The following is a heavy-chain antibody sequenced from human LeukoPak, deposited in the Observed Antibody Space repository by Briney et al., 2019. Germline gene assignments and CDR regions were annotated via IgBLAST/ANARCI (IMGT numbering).Heavy chain of an antibody. CDR1: GFTFTNYW. CDR2: IYLDGSRA. CDR3: GRAGPVTKDHFIDV. V-gene: IGHV3-7*01. D-gene: IGHD2-2*01. J-gene: IGHJ6*03. Sequence: GGSLRLSCAVSGFTFTNYWMSWARQSPGKGLEWVANIYLDGSRAYYVDSVKGRFTISRDNAKNSLFLQMNSLSAEDTDVYYCGRAGPVTKDHFIDVWGKGTTVTVSS.